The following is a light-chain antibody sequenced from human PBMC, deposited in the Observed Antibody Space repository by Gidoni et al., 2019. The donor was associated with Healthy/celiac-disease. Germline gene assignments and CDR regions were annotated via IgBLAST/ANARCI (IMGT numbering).Light chain of an antibody. Sequence: DIQMTKSPSNLSASVGDRVTIPCRASQSISSWLAWYQQKPWKAPKLLIHKAFSLESGVPSRFSGSGSGTEFTLTISSLQPDYLATYYCQPYNSYAWTFGQGTKVEI. V-gene: IGKV1-5*03. CDR1: QSISSW. CDR3: QPYNSYAWT. CDR2: KAF. J-gene: IGKJ1*01.